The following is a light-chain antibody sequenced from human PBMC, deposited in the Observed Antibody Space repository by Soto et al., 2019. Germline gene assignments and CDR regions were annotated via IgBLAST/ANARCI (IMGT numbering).Light chain of an antibody. CDR3: QQYGSLSWT. J-gene: IGKJ1*01. V-gene: IGKV3-20*01. Sequence: PGQRATLSCRASQSVSSNYLAWYQQRPGQAPRLLIYGASTRATDIPDRFSGSGSGTDFTLTISRLEPEDFAVYYCQQYGSLSWTFGQGTKVEIK. CDR2: GAS. CDR1: QSVSSNY.